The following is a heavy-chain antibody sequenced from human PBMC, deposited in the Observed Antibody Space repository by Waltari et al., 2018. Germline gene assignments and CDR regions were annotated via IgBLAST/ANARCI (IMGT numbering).Heavy chain of an antibody. CDR3: AREGPEGGGGSFGEGYFDY. Sequence: QVQLVQSGAEVKKPGASVKVSCKASGYTFTGYYMHWVRQAPGTGLEWMGRSNPNSGGTNDAQKFQGRVTMTRDTSISTAYMELSRLRSDDTAVYYCAREGPEGGGGSFGEGYFDYWGQGTLVTVSS. J-gene: IGHJ4*02. CDR2: SNPNSGGT. CDR1: GYTFTGYY. D-gene: IGHD2-15*01. V-gene: IGHV1-2*06.